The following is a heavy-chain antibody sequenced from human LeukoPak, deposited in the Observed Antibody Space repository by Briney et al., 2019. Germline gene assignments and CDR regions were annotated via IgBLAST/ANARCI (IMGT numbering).Heavy chain of an antibody. D-gene: IGHD3-10*01. CDR1: SGSINSHY. V-gene: IGHV4-59*11. CDR2: IFNTGNT. J-gene: IGHJ4*02. Sequence: SETLSLTCSASSGSINSHYWSWIRQPPGKRLEWIGYIFNTGNTNYNPSLASRVTMSVDTSRAQFFLRLSPVTAADTAIYYCASRPADTTWYGVFDYWSQGTLVTVSS. CDR3: ASRPADTTWYGVFDY.